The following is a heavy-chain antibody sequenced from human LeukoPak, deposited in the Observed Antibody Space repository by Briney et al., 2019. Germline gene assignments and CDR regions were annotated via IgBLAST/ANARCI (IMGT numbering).Heavy chain of an antibody. CDR2: INTDGSST. CDR1: GFTFSSYW. V-gene: IGHV3-74*01. D-gene: IGHD5-24*01. Sequence: GGSLRLSCAASGFTFSSYWMHWVRQAPGKGLVWVSRINTDGSSTNYADSVKGRFTISRDNAKNTLYLKMNSLRAEDTAVYYCASTRRDGYNYWAYWGQGTLVTVSS. J-gene: IGHJ4*02. CDR3: ASTRRDGYNYWAY.